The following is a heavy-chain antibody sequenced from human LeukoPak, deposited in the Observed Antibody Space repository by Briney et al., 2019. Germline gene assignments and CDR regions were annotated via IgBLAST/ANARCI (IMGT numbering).Heavy chain of an antibody. J-gene: IGHJ4*02. CDR1: GFIFSNYA. Sequence: AGGSLRLSCAASGFIFSNYAMSWVRQAPGKGLGWVSAIVGRGSSTYYADSVKGRFTISRDNSKNTLYLQLNRLRAEDTAVYYCAKWGDYDILTGYYDSDYWGQGTLVTVSS. CDR2: IVGRGSST. D-gene: IGHD3-9*01. V-gene: IGHV3-23*01. CDR3: AKWGDYDILTGYYDSDY.